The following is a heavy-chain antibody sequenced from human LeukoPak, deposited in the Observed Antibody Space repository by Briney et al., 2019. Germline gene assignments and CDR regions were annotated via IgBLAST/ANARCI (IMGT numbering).Heavy chain of an antibody. Sequence: KTGGSLRLSCAASGFTFSSYNMDWVRQAPGKGLEWVSSISSSSTYIYYADSVKGRFTISRDNAKNSLSLQMNSLRAEDTAVYYCARTAYPSYYGYDYWGQGALVTVSS. D-gene: IGHD3-10*01. CDR3: ARTAYPSYYGYDY. J-gene: IGHJ4*02. CDR2: ISSSSTYI. V-gene: IGHV3-21*01. CDR1: GFTFSSYN.